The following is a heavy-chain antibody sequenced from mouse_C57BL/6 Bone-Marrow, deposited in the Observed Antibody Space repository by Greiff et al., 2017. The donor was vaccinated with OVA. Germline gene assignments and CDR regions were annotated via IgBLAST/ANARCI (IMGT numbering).Heavy chain of an antibody. V-gene: IGHV1-63*01. J-gene: IGHJ2*01. Sequence: QVQLQQSGAELVRPGTSVKMSCKASGYTFTNYWIGWAKQRPGHGLEWIGDIYPGGGYTNYNEKFKGKATLTADKSSSTAYMKVSSLTSEDSAIYYCAREGDWSYFDYWGQGTTLTVSS. CDR1: GYTFTNYW. CDR3: AREGDWSYFDY. CDR2: IYPGGGYT. D-gene: IGHD3-3*01.